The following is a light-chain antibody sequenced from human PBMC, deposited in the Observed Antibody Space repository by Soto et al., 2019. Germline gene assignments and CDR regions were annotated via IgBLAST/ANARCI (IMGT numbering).Light chain of an antibody. V-gene: IGKV3-15*01. J-gene: IGKJ1*01. Sequence: IVMTQSAATVSVSPGERATLSCRASQSVSSNLAWYQQKPGQAPRLLIYGASTRATGIPARFSGSGSGTDFTLTISRLEPEDFAVYYCQQYGSSGTFGQGTKVDIK. CDR2: GAS. CDR3: QQYGSSGT. CDR1: QSVSSN.